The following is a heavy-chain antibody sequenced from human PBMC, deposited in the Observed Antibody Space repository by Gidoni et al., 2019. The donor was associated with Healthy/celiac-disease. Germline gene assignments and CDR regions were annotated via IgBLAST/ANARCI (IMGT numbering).Heavy chain of an antibody. Sequence: QVQLQESGPGLVKPSETLSLTCTVSVGSISSYYWSWIRQPPGKGLEWIGYIYYSGSTTYNPSLKSRVTISVDTSKNQFSLKLSSVTAADTAVYYCARAGGAYDLWSGYFSYWGQGTLVTVSS. CDR3: ARAGGAYDLWSGYFSY. J-gene: IGHJ4*02. D-gene: IGHD3-3*01. V-gene: IGHV4-59*01. CDR2: IYYSGST. CDR1: VGSISSYY.